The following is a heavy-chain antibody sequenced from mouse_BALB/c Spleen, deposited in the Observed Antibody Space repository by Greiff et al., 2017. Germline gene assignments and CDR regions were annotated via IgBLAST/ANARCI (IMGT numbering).Heavy chain of an antibody. J-gene: IGHJ2*01. CDR3: ARSGDYYGSSYLYYFDY. CDR1: GFTFSSFG. D-gene: IGHD1-1*01. Sequence: EVKLVESGGGLVQPGGSRKLSCAASGFTFSSFGMHWVRQAPEKGLEWVAYISSASSTIYYADTVKGRFTITRDHPKNTLFLQMTSLRSEDTAMYYCARSGDYYGSSYLYYFDYWGQGTTLTVSS. V-gene: IGHV5-17*02. CDR2: ISSASSTI.